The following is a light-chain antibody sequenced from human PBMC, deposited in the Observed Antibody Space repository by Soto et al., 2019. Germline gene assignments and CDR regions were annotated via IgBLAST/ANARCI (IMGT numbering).Light chain of an antibody. Sequence: IVMTQPPATLPVSPGERATLSCRTSQSVNIHLAWYQHKPGQAPRLLIYGASSRATGIPTRFSGSGSGTEFTLTISRLEPEDFAVYYCQQYGSSPPVTFGQGTKVDIK. CDR1: QSVNIH. V-gene: IGKV3-15*01. CDR3: QQYGSSPPVT. J-gene: IGKJ1*01. CDR2: GAS.